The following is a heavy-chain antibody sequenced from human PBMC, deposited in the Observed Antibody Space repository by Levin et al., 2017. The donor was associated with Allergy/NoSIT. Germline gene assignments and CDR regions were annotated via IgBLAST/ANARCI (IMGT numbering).Heavy chain of an antibody. Sequence: GESLKISCAASGFTFSSYAMSWVRQAPGKGLEWVSAISGSGGSTYYADSVKGRFTISRDNSKNTLYLQMNSLRAEDTAVYYCAKVEARPSSGWYYGPLRGGIQGEFDYWGQGTLVTVSS. CDR2: ISGSGGST. CDR1: GFTFSSYA. J-gene: IGHJ4*02. CDR3: AKVEARPSSGWYYGPLRGGIQGEFDY. V-gene: IGHV3-23*01. D-gene: IGHD6-19*01.